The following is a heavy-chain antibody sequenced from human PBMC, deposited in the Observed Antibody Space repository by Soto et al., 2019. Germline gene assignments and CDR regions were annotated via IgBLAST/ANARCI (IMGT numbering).Heavy chain of an antibody. CDR2: FYDSGST. J-gene: IGHJ6*02. CDR3: ADSAPTATNYYYAMDV. CDR1: GGSVSSGSFY. V-gene: IGHV4-61*01. D-gene: IGHD5-12*01. Sequence: PSETLSLTCTASGGSVSSGSFYWSWIRRPPGKGLEWIGYFYDSGSTNYNPSLRSRVTMSVDTSKNQFSLKLSSVTAADTAVYYCADSAPTATNYYYAMDVWGQGTTVTVYS.